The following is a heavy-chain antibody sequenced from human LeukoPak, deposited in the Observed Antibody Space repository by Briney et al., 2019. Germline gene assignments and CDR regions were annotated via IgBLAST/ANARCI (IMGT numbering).Heavy chain of an antibody. V-gene: IGHV3-48*04. CDR3: FFFERKTAYEIDLTWNY. Sequence: PGGSLRISCAAPVNNFRHRSMNCARHAPGKGLKVNSNITSGSGTIYYAGSVKGRVTISRDNAKNSLYLQMNSLRAEDTAVYYFFFFERKTAYEIDLTWNYWGQGTLVTVSS. CDR1: VNNFRHRS. D-gene: IGHD3-3*01. J-gene: IGHJ4*02. CDR2: ITSGSGTI.